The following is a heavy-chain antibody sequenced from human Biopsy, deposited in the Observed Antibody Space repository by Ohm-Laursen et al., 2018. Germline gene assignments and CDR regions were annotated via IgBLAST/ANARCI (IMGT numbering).Heavy chain of an antibody. V-gene: IGHV3-74*03. CDR3: TRGYRYGLDAFDM. Sequence: SLRLSCAASGFTFNSYWMHWVRQAPGKGLVWVSRINIDGSGTKYADSVKGRFTVSRDNAKNTLYLQMNSLTAEDTAIYYCTRGYRYGLDAFDMWGQGTMVTVSS. CDR1: GFTFNSYW. CDR2: INIDGSGT. J-gene: IGHJ3*02. D-gene: IGHD3-16*01.